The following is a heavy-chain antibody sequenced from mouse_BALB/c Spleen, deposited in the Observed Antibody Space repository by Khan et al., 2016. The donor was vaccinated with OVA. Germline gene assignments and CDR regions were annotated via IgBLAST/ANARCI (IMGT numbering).Heavy chain of an antibody. CDR3: ARGNYYGYYFDY. Sequence: QLEESGPGLVKPSQSLSLTCTVTGYSITSGYAWNWIRQFPGNKLEWMGYISYSGVTSYTPSLKSRISITRDTSKNQFFLQLNSVTTEDIATYYCARGNYYGYYFDYWGQGTTLTVSS. CDR1: GYSITSGYA. J-gene: IGHJ2*01. D-gene: IGHD1-1*01. CDR2: ISYSGVT. V-gene: IGHV3-2*02.